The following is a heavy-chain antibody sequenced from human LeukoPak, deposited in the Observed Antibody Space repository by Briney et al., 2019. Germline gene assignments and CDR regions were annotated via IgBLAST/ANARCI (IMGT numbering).Heavy chain of an antibody. V-gene: IGHV3-23*01. CDR3: AKDRYDWGY. CDR2: ISESGGST. Sequence: GGPLGPPGAPPGFSFGSFPMSWAGQAPGRGLEWVSAISESGGSTNYADSVKGRFTISRDNSKNTLYLQMNSLRAEDTAVYYCAKDRYDWGYWGQGTLVTVSS. CDR1: GFSFGSFP. J-gene: IGHJ4*02. D-gene: IGHD3-16*01.